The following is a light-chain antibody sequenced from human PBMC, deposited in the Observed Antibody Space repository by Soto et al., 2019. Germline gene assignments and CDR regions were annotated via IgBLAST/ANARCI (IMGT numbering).Light chain of an antibody. CDR1: SSDVGGYNY. J-gene: IGLJ1*01. CDR3: SSYTRSSTLDV. Sequence: QSALTQPASVSGSPGQSITISCTGTSSDVGGYNYVSWYQQHPGKAPKLMIYEVSNRPSGVSNRFSGSKSGSTASLTISGLQAEDEADYYCSSYTRSSTLDVFGTGTKLTVL. CDR2: EVS. V-gene: IGLV2-14*01.